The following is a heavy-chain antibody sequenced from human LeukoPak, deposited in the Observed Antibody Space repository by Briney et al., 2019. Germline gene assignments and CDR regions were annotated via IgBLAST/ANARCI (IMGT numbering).Heavy chain of an antibody. CDR3: ASNYYDSSARSGY. J-gene: IGHJ4*02. D-gene: IGHD3-22*01. Sequence: PGGSLRLSCAASGFTFSSYSMNWVRQAPGKGLEWVSSISSSSSYIYYADSVRGRFTISRDNAKNSLYLQMDTLRAEDTAVYYCASNYYDSSARSGYWGQGTLVTVSS. CDR1: GFTFSSYS. V-gene: IGHV3-21*01. CDR2: ISSSSSYI.